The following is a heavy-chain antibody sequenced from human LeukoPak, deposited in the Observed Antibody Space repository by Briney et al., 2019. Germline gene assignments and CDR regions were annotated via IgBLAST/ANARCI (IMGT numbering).Heavy chain of an antibody. Sequence: GGSLRLSCAASGFTFNIYAMSWVRQAPEKGLEWVSRSSSSGEYTFYAGSVKGRFTITRDNSRNTLYLQMSSLRAEDTAIYYCVKDRPNYFGSDGHYYSRDGDSWGQGTLVTVSS. CDR3: VKDRPNYFGSDGHYYSRDGDS. J-gene: IGHJ5*01. CDR1: GFTFNIYA. CDR2: SSSSGEYT. V-gene: IGHV3-23*01. D-gene: IGHD2/OR15-2a*01.